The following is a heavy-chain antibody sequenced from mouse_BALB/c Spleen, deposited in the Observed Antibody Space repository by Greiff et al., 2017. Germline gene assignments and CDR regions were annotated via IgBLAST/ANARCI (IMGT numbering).Heavy chain of an antibody. V-gene: IGHV3-2*02. CDR2: ISYSGST. Sequence: EVQLVESGPGLVKPSQSLSLTCTVTGYSITSDYAWNWIRQFPGNTLEWMGYISYSGSTSYNPSLKSRISITRDTSKNQFFLQLNSVTTEDTATYYCARYYGSSHWYCDVWGAGTTVTVSS. CDR1: GYSITSDYA. CDR3: ARYYGSSHWYCDV. D-gene: IGHD1-1*01. J-gene: IGHJ1*01.